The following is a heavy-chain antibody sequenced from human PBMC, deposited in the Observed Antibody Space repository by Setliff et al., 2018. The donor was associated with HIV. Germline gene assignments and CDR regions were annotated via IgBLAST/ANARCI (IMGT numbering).Heavy chain of an antibody. CDR2: ISSSSSYT. CDR1: GITFSDYY. Sequence: PGGSLRLSCAASGITFSDYYMSWIRQAPGKGLECVSYISSSSSYTNYADSVKGRFTISKDNAKNSLYLQRNSLRAEDTAVYYCAREGTHDAFDIWGQGTMVTVSS. CDR3: AREGTHDAFDI. V-gene: IGHV3-11*05. J-gene: IGHJ3*02.